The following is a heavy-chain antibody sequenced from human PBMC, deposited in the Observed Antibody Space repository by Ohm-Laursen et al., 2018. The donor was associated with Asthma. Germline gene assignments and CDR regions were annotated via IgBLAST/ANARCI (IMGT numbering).Heavy chain of an antibody. CDR2: ISKDGSNK. D-gene: IGHD3-22*01. Sequence: SLRLSCAAPGFTFSSNAMHWVRQAPGKGLEWVAVISKDGSNKYYAESVKGRFTISRDNSKNTLYLQMNSLRAEDTAVYYCARVTQEIYYDSSGYYQSYGMDVWGQGTTVTVSS. V-gene: IGHV3-30-3*01. J-gene: IGHJ6*02. CDR1: GFTFSSNA. CDR3: ARVTQEIYYDSSGYYQSYGMDV.